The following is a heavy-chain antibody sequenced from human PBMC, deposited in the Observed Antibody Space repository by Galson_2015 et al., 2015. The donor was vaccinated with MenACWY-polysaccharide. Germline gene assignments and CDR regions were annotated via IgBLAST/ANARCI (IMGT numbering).Heavy chain of an antibody. V-gene: IGHV3-30-3*01. CDR1: GFIFTNHA. D-gene: IGHD3-9*01. CDR3: VRDASPLGRCFDSKGWDY. CDR2: ISYDGINK. J-gene: IGHJ4*02. Sequence: SLRLSCAVSGFIFTNHAMHWVRQAPGKGLEWVGVISYDGINKYYADSVKGRVTISRDGSQNTLFLQWNSLRGEDTAIYYCVRDASPLGRCFDSKGWDYWVQGSLVTVSS.